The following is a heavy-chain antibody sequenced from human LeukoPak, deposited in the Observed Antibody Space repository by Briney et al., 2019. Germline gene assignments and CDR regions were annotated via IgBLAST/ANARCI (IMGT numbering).Heavy chain of an antibody. CDR3: ARRRPCGTTFQPFDY. J-gene: IGHJ4*02. CDR2: IIPVFGTA. CDR1: GGTFSSYA. D-gene: IGHD1-7*01. V-gene: IGHV1-69*05. Sequence: GASVKVSCKASGGTFSSYAISWVRQAPGQGLEWVGWIIPVFGTANYADKVQGRVTITTDESTSTAYMELSSRRSEDTAVYSCARRRPCGTTFQPFDYWGQGTLVTVSS.